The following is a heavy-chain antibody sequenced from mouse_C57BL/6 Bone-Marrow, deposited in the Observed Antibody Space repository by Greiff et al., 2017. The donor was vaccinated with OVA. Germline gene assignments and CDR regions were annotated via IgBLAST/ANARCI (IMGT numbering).Heavy chain of an antibody. CDR1: GYTFTSYW. Sequence: QVQLQQPGAELVMPGASVKLSCKASGYTFTSYWMHWVKQRPGQGLEWIGEIDPSDSYTNYNQKFKGKSTLTVDTSSSTAYMQLSSLTSEDTAVYYDATVDYYVYDAMDYWGQGTSVTVSS. J-gene: IGHJ4*01. CDR3: ATVDYYVYDAMDY. D-gene: IGHD1-1*01. CDR2: IDPSDSYT. V-gene: IGHV1-69*01.